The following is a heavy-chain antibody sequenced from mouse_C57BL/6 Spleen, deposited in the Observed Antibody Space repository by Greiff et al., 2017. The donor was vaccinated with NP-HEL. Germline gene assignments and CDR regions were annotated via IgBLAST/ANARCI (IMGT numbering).Heavy chain of an antibody. CDR2: ILPGSGST. CDR1: GYTFTGYW. CDR3: ARGTLITTPFAY. Sequence: QVQLQQSGAELMKPGASVKLSCKATGYTFTGYWIEWVKQRPGHGLEWIGEILPGSGSTNYNEKCKGKATFTADTSSNTAYMQLSSLTTEDSAIYYCARGTLITTPFAYWGQGTLVTVSA. D-gene: IGHD1-1*01. V-gene: IGHV1-9*01. J-gene: IGHJ3*01.